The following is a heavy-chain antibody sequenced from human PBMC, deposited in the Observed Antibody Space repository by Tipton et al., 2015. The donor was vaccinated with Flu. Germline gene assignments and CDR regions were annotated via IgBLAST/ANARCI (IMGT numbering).Heavy chain of an antibody. Sequence: TLSLTCTVSGGSISSGSYYWNWIRQPPGKGLEWIGEINDSGSTHYNPSLKSRVTISVDTSKNQFSLKLSSVTAADTAVYYCARRRDGYNCFDYWGQGTRVTVSS. J-gene: IGHJ4*02. D-gene: IGHD5-24*01. V-gene: IGHV4-39*07. CDR2: INDSGST. CDR3: ARRRDGYNCFDY. CDR1: GGSISSGSYY.